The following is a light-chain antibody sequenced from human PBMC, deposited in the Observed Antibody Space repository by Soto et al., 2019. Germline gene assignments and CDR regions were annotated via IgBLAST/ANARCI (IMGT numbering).Light chain of an antibody. V-gene: IGLV2-14*01. CDR3: SSYTSSSTLA. Sequence: QSVLTQPGSVSGSPGQSITISCTGTSSDVGGYNYVSWYQQHPGKAPKLMIYDVSNRPSGASNRFSGSKSGNTASLTISGLQAEDEADYYCSSYTSSSTLAFGTGTKVTVL. CDR1: SSDVGGYNY. J-gene: IGLJ1*01. CDR2: DVS.